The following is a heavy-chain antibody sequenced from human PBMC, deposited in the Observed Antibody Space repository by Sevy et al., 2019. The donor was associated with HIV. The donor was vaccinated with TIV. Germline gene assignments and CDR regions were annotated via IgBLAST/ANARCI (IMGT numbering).Heavy chain of an antibody. CDR1: GFTFNAYD. CDR3: AKDLYYDILTGDATDAFDM. V-gene: IGHV3-30*18. J-gene: IGHJ3*02. D-gene: IGHD3-9*01. Sequence: GGSLRLSCAVSGFTFNAYDMHWVRQAPGKGLEYMALISYDGGKKYYADSVKGRFTISRDNSENTLYIQMNNLRAEDTAVYYCAKDLYYDILTGDATDAFDMWGQGTMVTVSS. CDR2: ISYDGGKK.